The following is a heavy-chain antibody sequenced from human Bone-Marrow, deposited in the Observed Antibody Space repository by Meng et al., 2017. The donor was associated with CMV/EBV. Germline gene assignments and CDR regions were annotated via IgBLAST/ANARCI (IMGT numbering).Heavy chain of an antibody. D-gene: IGHD3-3*01. CDR2: IYYSGST. Sequence: SETLSLTCNVSGGSISSSSYFWGWVRQPPGKGLEWIGSIYYSGSTYYNSSLKSRVTISVDTSKNQFSLKLSSVTAADTAVYYCARDPGAHYDFWSGYYSGYYYGMDVWGQGTTVTVSS. CDR3: ARDPGAHYDFWSGYYSGYYYGMDV. J-gene: IGHJ6*02. V-gene: IGHV4-39*07. CDR1: GGSISSSSYF.